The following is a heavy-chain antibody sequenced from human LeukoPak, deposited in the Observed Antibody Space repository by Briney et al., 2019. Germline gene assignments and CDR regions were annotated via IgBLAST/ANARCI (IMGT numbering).Heavy chain of an antibody. CDR1: GGSFSGYY. J-gene: IGHJ6*03. D-gene: IGHD3-22*01. CDR2: INHSGST. V-gene: IGHV4-34*01. CDR3: ARPARRRIVVVKDYYYMDV. Sequence: KPSETLSLTCAVYGGSFSGYYWSWIRQPPGKGLEWIGEINHSGSTNYNPSLKSRVTISVDTSKNQFSLKLSSVTAADTAVYYCARPARRRIVVVKDYYYMDVWGKGTTVTVSS.